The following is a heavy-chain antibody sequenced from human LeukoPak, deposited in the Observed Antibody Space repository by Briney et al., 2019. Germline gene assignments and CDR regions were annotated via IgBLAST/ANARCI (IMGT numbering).Heavy chain of an antibody. Sequence: GGSLRLSCSAPGFAFDEHGMSWVPRVPGKGLEWVSGIKWSGGSTGYADPLRGRFTISRDNAKNSLYLQMDSLRAEDTALYYCARAPIASPFYFDYWGQGTLVTVSS. CDR2: IKWSGGST. CDR1: GFAFDEHG. J-gene: IGHJ4*02. D-gene: IGHD2-15*01. V-gene: IGHV3-20*04. CDR3: ARAPIASPFYFDY.